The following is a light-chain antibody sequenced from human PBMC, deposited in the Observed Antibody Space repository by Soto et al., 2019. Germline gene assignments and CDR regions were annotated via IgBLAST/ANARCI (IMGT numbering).Light chain of an antibody. V-gene: IGLV2-14*01. CDR1: SSDVGGYNY. CDR3: SSYTSSRTRV. CDR2: DVS. J-gene: IGLJ2*01. Sequence: QFVLTQPASVSGSPGQSITISCTGTSSDVGGYNYVSWYQQHPGKAPKLMIYDVSNRPSGVSNRFSGSKSGNTASLTISGLQAEDEADYYCSSYTSSRTRVFGGGTKLTVL.